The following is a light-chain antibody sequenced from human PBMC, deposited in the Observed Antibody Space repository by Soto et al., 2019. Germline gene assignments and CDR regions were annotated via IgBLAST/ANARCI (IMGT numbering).Light chain of an antibody. CDR3: QHDNSYPYS. CDR1: QTINEW. V-gene: IGKV1-5*03. CDR2: QAS. J-gene: IGKJ2*03. Sequence: DIQMTQSPSTLSASVGERVTITCRASQTINEWLAWYQQKIGKAPKVLIYQASTLASAVPSRFSGSGSGTTFTLTLSSLQPDDSATYYCQHDNSYPYSFGQGTKLEI.